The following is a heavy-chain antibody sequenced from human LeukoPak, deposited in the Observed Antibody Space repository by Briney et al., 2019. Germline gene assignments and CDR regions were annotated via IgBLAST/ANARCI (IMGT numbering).Heavy chain of an antibody. V-gene: IGHV3-23*01. CDR2: ISGSGGGT. J-gene: IGHJ4*02. Sequence: GGSLRLSCAASGFTFNSYAMSWVRQAPEKGLEWVATISGSGGGTYYADSVKGRFTISRDNSKNTLYLQMNSLRAEDTAVYYCAKDEGSSGCKNWGQGTLVTVSS. CDR1: GFTFNSYA. CDR3: AKDEGSSGCKN. D-gene: IGHD3-22*01.